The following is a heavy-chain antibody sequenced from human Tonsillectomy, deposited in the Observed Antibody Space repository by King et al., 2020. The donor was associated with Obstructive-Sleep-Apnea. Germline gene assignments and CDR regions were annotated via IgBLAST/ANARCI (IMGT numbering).Heavy chain of an antibody. D-gene: IGHD1-26*01. Sequence: VQLQQWGAGLLKPSETLSLTCAVYGGSFSGYYWSWIRQPPGKGLEWIGEINHSGSTNYNPSLKSRVTISVDTSKNQFSLKLSSVTAADTAVYYCARRRGLRSGSYRIDYWGQGTLVTVSS. CDR1: GGSFSGYY. J-gene: IGHJ4*02. CDR3: ARRRGLRSGSYRIDY. CDR2: INHSGST. V-gene: IGHV4-34*01.